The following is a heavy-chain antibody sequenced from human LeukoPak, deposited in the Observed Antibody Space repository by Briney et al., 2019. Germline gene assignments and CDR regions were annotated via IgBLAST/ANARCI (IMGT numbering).Heavy chain of an antibody. J-gene: IGHJ4*02. Sequence: TSETLSLTCTVSGGSISSSSYYWGWIRQPPGKGLEWIGSIYYSGSTYYNPSLKSRVTISVDTSKNQFSLKLSSVTAADTAVYYCARHPLADSGSYPGYWGQGTLVTVSS. CDR2: IYYSGST. CDR1: GGSISSSSYY. V-gene: IGHV4-39*01. D-gene: IGHD1-26*01. CDR3: ARHPLADSGSYPGY.